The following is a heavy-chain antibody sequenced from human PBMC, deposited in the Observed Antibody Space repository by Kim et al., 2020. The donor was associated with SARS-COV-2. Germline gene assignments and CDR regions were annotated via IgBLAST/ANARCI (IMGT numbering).Heavy chain of an antibody. CDR2: INHSGST. J-gene: IGHJ5*02. D-gene: IGHD2-15*01. Sequence: SETLSLTCAVYGGSFSGYYWSWIRQPPGKGLEWIGEINHSGSTNYNPSLKSRVTISVDTSKNQFSLKLSSVTAADTAVYYCARDCSGGSCYSVAPWGHGT. CDR3: ARDCSGGSCYSVAP. V-gene: IGHV4-34*01. CDR1: GGSFSGYY.